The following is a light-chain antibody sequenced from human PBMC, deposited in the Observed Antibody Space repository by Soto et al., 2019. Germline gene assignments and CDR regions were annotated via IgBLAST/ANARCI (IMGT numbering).Light chain of an antibody. CDR2: GAS. CDR1: QTVRSR. V-gene: IGKV3-15*01. J-gene: IGKJ4*01. CDR3: QQYNDWVT. Sequence: ETVMTQSPATLSVSPGERATLSCRASQTVRSRLAWYQHKPGQAPTLLIYGASTRATGIPVRFSGSGSGTEFTLTISSLQSEDFALYYCQQYNDWVTFGGGTKVEIK.